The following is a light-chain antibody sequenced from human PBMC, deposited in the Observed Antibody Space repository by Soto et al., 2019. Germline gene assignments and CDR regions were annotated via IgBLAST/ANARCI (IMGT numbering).Light chain of an antibody. CDR2: WAS. J-gene: IGKJ4*01. Sequence: DIVMTQSPDSLAVSLGERATINCKSSQSVLYSSNNKNYLAWYQQKPGQPPKRLIYWASTRESGVPDRFSRSGSLTDFTLTISSLQAEDEGDYECQQYYSTPLTFGGGTKVEIK. CDR3: QQYYSTPLT. V-gene: IGKV4-1*01. CDR1: QSVLYSSNNKNY.